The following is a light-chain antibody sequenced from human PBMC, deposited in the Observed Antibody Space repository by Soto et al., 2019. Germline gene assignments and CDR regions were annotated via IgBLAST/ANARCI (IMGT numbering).Light chain of an antibody. CDR1: ESIRRN. V-gene: IGKV3-15*01. Sequence: EIVMTQSPATLSVSPGERATLSCRASESIRRNLAWLQQRPGQAPRLLMYGASIRASGIPARFSGSGSGTEFTLSVSTLQSEDFAVYYCQQYNDRPTFGQGTKVE. CDR3: QQYNDRPT. CDR2: GAS. J-gene: IGKJ1*01.